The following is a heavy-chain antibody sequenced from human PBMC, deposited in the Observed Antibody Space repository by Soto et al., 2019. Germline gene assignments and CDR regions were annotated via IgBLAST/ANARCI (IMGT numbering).Heavy chain of an antibody. J-gene: IGHJ4*02. CDR1: GGTLNNYS. CDR2: ILPVSAPP. Sequence: SVKVSCKASGGTLNNYSINWVRQAPGQGLEWMGGILPVSAPPDYAQKFQGRVSITADHSTSTVYMELSRLKSDDTAVYFCATDSNYDVSNSFWGQGTLVTVSS. V-gene: IGHV1-69*13. D-gene: IGHD3-3*01. CDR3: ATDSNYDVSNSF.